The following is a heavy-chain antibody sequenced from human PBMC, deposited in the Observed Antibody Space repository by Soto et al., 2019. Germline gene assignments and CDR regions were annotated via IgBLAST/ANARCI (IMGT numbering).Heavy chain of an antibody. Sequence: GGSLRLSCAASGFTFSSYGMHWVRQAPGKGLEWVAVISYDGSNKYYADSVKGRFTISRDNSKNTLYLQMNSLRAEDTAVYYCAKDRYDSSGPTYYFDYWGQGTLVTVSS. CDR2: ISYDGSNK. CDR3: AKDRYDSSGPTYYFDY. J-gene: IGHJ4*02. V-gene: IGHV3-30*18. D-gene: IGHD3-22*01. CDR1: GFTFSSYG.